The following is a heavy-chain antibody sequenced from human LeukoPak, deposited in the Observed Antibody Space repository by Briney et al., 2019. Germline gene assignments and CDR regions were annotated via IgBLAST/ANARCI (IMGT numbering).Heavy chain of an antibody. Sequence: PSETLSLTCTVSGGSISSSSYCWGWIRQPPGKGLEWIGSIYYSGSTYYNPSLKIRVTISVDTSKNQISLKLSSVTAADTAVYYCARLSGYYDSSGYPPFDYWGQGTLVTVSS. CDR1: GGSISSSSYC. D-gene: IGHD3-22*01. CDR3: ARLSGYYDSSGYPPFDY. CDR2: IYYSGST. J-gene: IGHJ4*02. V-gene: IGHV4-39*01.